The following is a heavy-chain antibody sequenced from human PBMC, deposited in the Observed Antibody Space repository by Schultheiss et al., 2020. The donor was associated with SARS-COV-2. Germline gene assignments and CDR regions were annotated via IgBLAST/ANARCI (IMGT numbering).Heavy chain of an antibody. D-gene: IGHD5-12*01. V-gene: IGHV4-39*07. Sequence: SETLSLTCTVSGGSISSSSYYWSWIRQPPGKGLEWIGEINHSGSTNYNPSLKSRVTISVDTSKNQFSLKLSSVTAADTAVYYCARGEVYSGYDPYYYYYGMDVWGQGTTVTVSS. J-gene: IGHJ6*02. CDR1: GGSISSSSYY. CDR3: ARGEVYSGYDPYYYYYGMDV. CDR2: INHSGST.